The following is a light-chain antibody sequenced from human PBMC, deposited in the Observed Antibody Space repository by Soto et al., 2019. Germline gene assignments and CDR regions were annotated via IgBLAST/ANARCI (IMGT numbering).Light chain of an antibody. J-gene: IGLJ3*02. Sequence: QSVLPQSPSASASLGASVKLTCTLSSGYSTYAIAWHQQPSEKGPRFLMKINYDGTHSKGDGFFDRFSGSSSGAERHLTIASLQSEDEADYYCQSLGTGIQVFGGGTKVTVL. V-gene: IGLV4-69*01. CDR2: INYDGTH. CDR1: SGYSTYA. CDR3: QSLGTGIQV.